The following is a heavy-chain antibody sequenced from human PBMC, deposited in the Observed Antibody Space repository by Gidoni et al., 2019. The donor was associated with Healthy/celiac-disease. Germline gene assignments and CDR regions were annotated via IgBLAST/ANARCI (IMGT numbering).Heavy chain of an antibody. D-gene: IGHD2-15*01. CDR2: IWYDGSNK. V-gene: IGHV3-33*01. CDR1: GFTFSGYG. J-gene: IGHJ4*02. Sequence: QVQLVESGGGVVKPGRYLRLHCAAAGFTFSGYGMHWVRQAPGKGLEWVAVIWYDGSNKYYADSVKGRFTISRDNSKNTLYLQMNSLRAEDTAVYYCARSGKMVVAAMDYWGQGTLVTVSS. CDR3: ARSGKMVVAAMDY.